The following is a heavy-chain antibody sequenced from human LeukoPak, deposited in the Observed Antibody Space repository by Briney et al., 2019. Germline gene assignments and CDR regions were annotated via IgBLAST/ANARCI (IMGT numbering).Heavy chain of an antibody. CDR2: ISGSGGST. Sequence: PGGSLRVSCAASGFTFSSYAMSWVRQAPEKGRECVSAISGSGGSTYYADSVKGRFTISRDNSKNTLYLQMNSLRAEDTAVYYCAKDVLSAGTGVLVYFKHWGQGTLVTVSS. D-gene: IGHD6-13*01. CDR1: GFTFSSYA. CDR3: AKDVLSAGTGVLVYFKH. V-gene: IGHV3-23*01. J-gene: IGHJ1*01.